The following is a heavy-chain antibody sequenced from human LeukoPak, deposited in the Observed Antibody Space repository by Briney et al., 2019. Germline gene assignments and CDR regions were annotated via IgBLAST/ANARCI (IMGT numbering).Heavy chain of an antibody. CDR3: AAEGYCSGGSCYPHH. Sequence: SVKVSCKGSGGTFSSYAISWVRQAPGQGLEWMGRIIPIFGTANYAQKFQGRVTITTDESTSTAYMELSSLRSEDTAVYYCAAEGYCSGGSCYPHHWGQGTLVTVSS. CDR2: IIPIFGTA. D-gene: IGHD2-15*01. CDR1: GGTFSSYA. J-gene: IGHJ4*02. V-gene: IGHV1-69*05.